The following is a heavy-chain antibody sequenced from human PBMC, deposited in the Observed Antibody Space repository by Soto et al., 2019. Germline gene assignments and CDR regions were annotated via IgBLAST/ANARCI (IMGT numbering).Heavy chain of an antibody. CDR3: AQWHIYNFDRLGYSGLDY. CDR1: GFSFSDHA. V-gene: IGHV3-23*01. CDR2: ITGGGDNT. Sequence: EVQLLESGGGLVQPGGSLRLSCVASGFSFSDHAMTWVRQAPGKGLEWVSAITGGGDNTHYADSVKGRFTISRDNSKNPLFLQMSSVRVEDTAAYYCAQWHIYNFDRLGYSGLDYWGQGTQVTVSS. D-gene: IGHD3-22*01. J-gene: IGHJ4*02.